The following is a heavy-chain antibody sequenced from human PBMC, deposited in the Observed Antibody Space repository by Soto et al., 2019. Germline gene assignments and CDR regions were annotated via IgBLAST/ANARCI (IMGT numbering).Heavy chain of an antibody. J-gene: IGHJ4*02. CDR1: GFTFSSYW. V-gene: IGHV3-7*03. CDR3: ARDAYYDFWSGYYTFDY. Sequence: VGSLRLSCAASGFTFSSYWMSWVRQAPGKGLEWVANIKQDGSGKYYVDSVKGRFTISRDNAKNSLYLQMNSLRAEDTAVYCCARDAYYDFWSGYYTFDYWGQGTLVTVSS. CDR2: IKQDGSGK. D-gene: IGHD3-3*01.